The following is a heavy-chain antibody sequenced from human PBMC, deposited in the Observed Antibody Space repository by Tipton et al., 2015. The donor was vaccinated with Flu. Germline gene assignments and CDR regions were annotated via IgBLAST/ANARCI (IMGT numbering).Heavy chain of an antibody. D-gene: IGHD3-22*01. CDR2: IIPILGIT. CDR1: GGTFSSYA. CDR3: AREEGYYDNSGWFPIYGMDV. J-gene: IGHJ6*02. V-gene: IGHV1-69*01. Sequence: QVQLVQSGAEVKKPGSSVKVSCKASGGTFSSYAISWVRQAPGQGLEWMGGIIPILGITNYAQRFQGRVTITADESTSTAYMELSSLRSEDTAVYYCAREEGYYDNSGWFPIYGMDVWGQGTTVTVSS.